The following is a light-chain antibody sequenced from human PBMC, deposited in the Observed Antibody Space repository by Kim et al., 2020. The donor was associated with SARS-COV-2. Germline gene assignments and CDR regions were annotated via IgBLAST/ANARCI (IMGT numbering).Light chain of an antibody. V-gene: IGKV3-15*01. CDR3: QQYNDWPYT. Sequence: SVSPGERATLSCRASQSVSSKLAWYQQKPGQAPRLLIKGASTRATGISARFSGSGSGTEFTLTVSSLQSEDFAVYYCQQYNDWPYTFGQGTKLEI. CDR2: GAS. J-gene: IGKJ2*01. CDR1: QSVSSK.